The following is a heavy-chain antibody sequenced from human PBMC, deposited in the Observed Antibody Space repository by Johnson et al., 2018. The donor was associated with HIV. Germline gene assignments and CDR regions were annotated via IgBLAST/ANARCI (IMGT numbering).Heavy chain of an antibody. CDR3: VRGGSDAFDI. Sequence: VHLVESGGGLVQPGGSLRLSCAASGFTFSSYAMHWVRQAPGKGLEYVSAISSNGGSTYYANSVKGRFTISRDNAKNSLYLQMNSLSPGDTAVYYCVRGGSDAFDIWGQGTMVTVSS. CDR2: ISSNGGST. J-gene: IGHJ3*02. CDR1: GFTFSSYA. D-gene: IGHD3-10*01. V-gene: IGHV3-64*01.